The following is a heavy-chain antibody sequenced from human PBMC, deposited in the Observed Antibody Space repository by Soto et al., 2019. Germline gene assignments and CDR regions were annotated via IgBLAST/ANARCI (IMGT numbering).Heavy chain of an antibody. D-gene: IGHD2-15*01. V-gene: IGHV3-21*01. CDR2: ISSSSSYI. CDR1: GFTFSSYS. Sequence: GGSLRLSCAASGFTFSSYSMNWVRQAPGQGLEWVSSISSSSSYIYYADSVKGRFTISRDNAKNSLYLQMTSLRAEDTAVYYCARDYCSGGSCYGAFDIWGQGTMVTVSS. CDR3: ARDYCSGGSCYGAFDI. J-gene: IGHJ3*02.